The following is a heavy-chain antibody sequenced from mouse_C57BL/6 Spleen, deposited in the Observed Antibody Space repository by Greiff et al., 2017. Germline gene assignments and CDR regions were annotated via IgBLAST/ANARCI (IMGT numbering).Heavy chain of an antibody. J-gene: IGHJ1*03. CDR3: ARSRGSSYWYFDV. D-gene: IGHD1-1*01. CDR1: GYTFTSYW. Sequence: QVQLQRSGAELVKPGASVKLSCKASGYTFTSYWMHWVKQRPGQGLEWIGMIHPNSGSTNYNEKFKSKATLTVDKSSSTAYMQLSSLTSEDSAVYYCARSRGSSYWYFDVWGTGTTVTVSS. CDR2: IHPNSGST. V-gene: IGHV1-64*01.